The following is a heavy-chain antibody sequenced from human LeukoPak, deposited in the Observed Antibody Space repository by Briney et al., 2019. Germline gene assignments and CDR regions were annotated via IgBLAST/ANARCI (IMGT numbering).Heavy chain of an antibody. CDR1: GFTFSSYG. CDR3: AREVVPDRHFDY. CDR2: IRYDGSNK. J-gene: IGHJ4*02. Sequence: PGGSLRLSCAASGFTFSSYGMHWVRQAPGMGLEWVAFIRYDGSNKYYADSVKGRFTISRDNSKNTLYLQMNSLRAEDTAVYYCAREVVPDRHFDYWGQGTLVTVSS. V-gene: IGHV3-30*02. D-gene: IGHD2-15*01.